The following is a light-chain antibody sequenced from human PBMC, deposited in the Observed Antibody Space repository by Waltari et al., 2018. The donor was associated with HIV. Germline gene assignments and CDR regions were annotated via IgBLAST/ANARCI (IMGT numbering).Light chain of an antibody. CDR2: EVS. Sequence: QSALTQPASVSGSPGQSITIPCTGTSSDVGGYNYVSWYQQHPGKARKLMIYEVSNQPSGVSNRFSGSKSDNTAALTIAGLQAEDEADYYCSSYTSSSTLVFGGGTKLTVL. V-gene: IGLV2-14*01. CDR3: SSYTSSSTLV. CDR1: SSDVGGYNY. J-gene: IGLJ2*01.